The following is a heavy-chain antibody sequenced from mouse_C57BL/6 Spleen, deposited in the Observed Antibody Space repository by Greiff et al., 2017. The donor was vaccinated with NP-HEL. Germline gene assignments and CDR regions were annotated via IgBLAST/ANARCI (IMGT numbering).Heavy chain of an antibody. CDR2: INPNNGGT. CDR3: ARWDITTVRDY. CDR1: GYTFTDYY. D-gene: IGHD1-1*01. J-gene: IGHJ2*01. Sequence: VQLQQSGPELVKPGASVKISCKASGYTFTDYYMNWVKQSHGKSLEWIGDINPNNGGTSYNQKFKGKATLTVDKSSSTAYMELRSLTAEDSAVYYCARWDITTVRDYWGQGTTLTVSS. V-gene: IGHV1-26*01.